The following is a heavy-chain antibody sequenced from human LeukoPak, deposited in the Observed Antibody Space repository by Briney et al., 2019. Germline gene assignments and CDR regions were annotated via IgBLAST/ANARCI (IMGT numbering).Heavy chain of an antibody. CDR3: AKPADADYVPFDS. Sequence: GGSLRLSCAASGFTFSTYAMIWVRQAPGKGLEWVSHISESGGSIFYADSVKGRFTSSRDNSKSTLYLQMNSLRAEDTAVYFCAKPADADYVPFDSWGQGTLVTVSS. D-gene: IGHD4-17*01. J-gene: IGHJ4*02. CDR2: ISESGGSI. V-gene: IGHV3-23*01. CDR1: GFTFSTYA.